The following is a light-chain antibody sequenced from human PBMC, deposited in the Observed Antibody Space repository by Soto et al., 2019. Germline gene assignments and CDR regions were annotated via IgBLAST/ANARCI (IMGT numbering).Light chain of an antibody. J-gene: IGKJ1*01. CDR2: RVS. Sequence: EIVLTQSPGTLSLSPGETATLSCRASQSINNNFLAWYQQRPGQAPRLLIFRVSSRASGIPDRFRGSGSGTDFTLTITRLEPEDFALYFCQQYTNSPRTFAQGTKVAIK. V-gene: IGKV3-20*01. CDR3: QQYTNSPRT. CDR1: QSINNNF.